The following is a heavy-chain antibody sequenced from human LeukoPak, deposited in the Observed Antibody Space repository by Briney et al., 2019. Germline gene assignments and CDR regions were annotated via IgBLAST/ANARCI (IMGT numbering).Heavy chain of an antibody. D-gene: IGHD3-22*01. J-gene: IGHJ1*01. CDR1: GYTFTSYY. CDR2: INPSGGST. V-gene: IGHV1-46*03. Sequence: ASVKVSCKASGYTFTSYYMHWVRQAPGQGLEWMGIINPSGGSTSYAQKFQGRVTMTRDTSTSTVYMELSSLRSEDTAVYYCAPGAGTYYYDSSGYIEYFQHWGQGTLVTVSS. CDR3: APGAGTYYYDSSGYIEYFQH.